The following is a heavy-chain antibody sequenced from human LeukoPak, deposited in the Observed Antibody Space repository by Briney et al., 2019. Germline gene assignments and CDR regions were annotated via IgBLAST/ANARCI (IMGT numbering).Heavy chain of an antibody. Sequence: SGGSVRLSCAASGFTFSSYAMSWVRQAPGKGLEWVSAISCSGGSTYYADSVKGRFTISRDNSKNTLYLQMNSLRAEDTAVYYCAKGALGYSYGWGPPPSAYWGQGTLVTVSS. CDR1: GFTFSSYA. CDR2: ISCSGGST. J-gene: IGHJ4*02. V-gene: IGHV3-23*01. D-gene: IGHD5-18*01. CDR3: AKGALGYSYGWGPPPSAY.